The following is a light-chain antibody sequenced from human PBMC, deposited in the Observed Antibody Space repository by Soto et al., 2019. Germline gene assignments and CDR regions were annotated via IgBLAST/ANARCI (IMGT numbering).Light chain of an antibody. CDR1: QSVTTNY. V-gene: IGKV3-20*01. CDR3: QQYGNSPRT. J-gene: IGKJ1*01. CDR2: GAS. Sequence: EIVLTQSLGTLSLSPGERATLSCRASQSVTTNYIAWYQQKPGQAPRLLIYGASNRAPGIPDRFSGSGSGTDFTLTISRLEPEDFAVYYCQQYGNSPRTFGQGTRVEIK.